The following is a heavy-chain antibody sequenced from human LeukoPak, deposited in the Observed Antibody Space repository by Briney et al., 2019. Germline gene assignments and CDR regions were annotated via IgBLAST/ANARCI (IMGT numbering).Heavy chain of an antibody. Sequence: GGSLRLSCAASGFTFSSYEMNWVRQAPGKGLEWVSYISSSGSTIYYADSVKGRFTISRDNAKNSLYLQMNSLRAEDTAVYYCARVPQRSHYYGPYWGQGTLVTVSS. CDR2: ISSSGSTI. J-gene: IGHJ4*02. CDR3: ARVPQRSHYYGPY. D-gene: IGHD3-10*01. CDR1: GFTFSSYE. V-gene: IGHV3-48*03.